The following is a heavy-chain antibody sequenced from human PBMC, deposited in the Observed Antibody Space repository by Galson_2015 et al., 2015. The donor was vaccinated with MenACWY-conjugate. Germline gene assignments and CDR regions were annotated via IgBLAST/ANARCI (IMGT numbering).Heavy chain of an antibody. Sequence: SLRLSCAASGFTFSIHVMHWVCQAPGRGLEWVTVISHDGRNIHYADSVKGRFTISRDNSRNTLYLKMNSLRAEDTAVYYCAREMTTVTTRVGGMDVWGQGTTVTVSS. J-gene: IGHJ6*02. CDR1: GFTFSIHV. CDR3: AREMTTVTTRVGGMDV. CDR2: ISHDGRNI. V-gene: IGHV3-30*04. D-gene: IGHD4-17*01.